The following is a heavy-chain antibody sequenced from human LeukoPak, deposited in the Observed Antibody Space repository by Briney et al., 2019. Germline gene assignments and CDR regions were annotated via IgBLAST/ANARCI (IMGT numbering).Heavy chain of an antibody. CDR2: VNPNSGNT. CDR3: ARVTAAGTWTFDI. J-gene: IGHJ3*02. V-gene: IGHV1-8*02. D-gene: IGHD6-13*01. CDR1: GDTFIIND. Sequence: GASVKVSCKASGDTFIINDINWVRQATGQGLEWMGWVNPNSGNTGYAQKFQGRVTMTRNISITTAYMELTDLRSEDTAVYYCARVTAAGTWTFDIWGQGTTVTVSS.